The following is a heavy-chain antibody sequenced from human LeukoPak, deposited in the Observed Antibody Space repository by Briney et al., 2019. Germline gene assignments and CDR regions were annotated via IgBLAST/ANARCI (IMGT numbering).Heavy chain of an antibody. CDR1: GFTFSSYS. D-gene: IGHD3-10*01. CDR3: ARDRGPQSYYYGMDV. J-gene: IGHJ6*02. Sequence: GGSLRLSCAASGFTFSSYSMNWVRQAPGKGLEWLSYISSSSNTIYYADPVKGRFTISRDNAKNSLSLQMDSLRVEDTAVYYCARDRGPQSYYYGMDVWGQGTTVTVSS. CDR2: ISSSSNTI. V-gene: IGHV3-48*01.